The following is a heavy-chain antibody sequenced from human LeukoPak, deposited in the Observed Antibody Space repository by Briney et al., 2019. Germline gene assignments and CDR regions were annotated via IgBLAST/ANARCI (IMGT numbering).Heavy chain of an antibody. CDR3: ARADNYDFWSGYAANPDRPDAFDI. J-gene: IGHJ3*02. V-gene: IGHV4-34*01. CDR2: INHSGST. Sequence: PSETLSLTCAVYGGSFSGYYWSWIRQPPGKGLEWIGEINHSGSTNYNPSPKSRVTISVDTSKNQFSLKLSSVTAADTAVYYCARADNYDFWSGYAANPDRPDAFDIWGQGTMVTVSS. D-gene: IGHD3-3*01. CDR1: GGSFSGYY.